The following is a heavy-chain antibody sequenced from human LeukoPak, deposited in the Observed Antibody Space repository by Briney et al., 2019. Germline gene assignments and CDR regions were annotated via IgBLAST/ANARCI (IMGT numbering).Heavy chain of an antibody. CDR3: AKDAADIAAAGLFDY. Sequence: GGSLRLSCAASGFTFDDYTMHWVRQAPGKGLEWVSLISWDGGSTYYADSVKGRFTISRDNSKNPLYLQMNSLRTEDTALYYCAKDAADIAAAGLFDYWGQGTLVTVSS. D-gene: IGHD6-13*01. J-gene: IGHJ4*02. CDR1: GFTFDDYT. V-gene: IGHV3-43*01. CDR2: ISWDGGST.